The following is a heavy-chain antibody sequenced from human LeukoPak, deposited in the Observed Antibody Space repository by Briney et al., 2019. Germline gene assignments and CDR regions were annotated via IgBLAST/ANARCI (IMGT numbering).Heavy chain of an antibody. V-gene: IGHV3-23*01. D-gene: IGHD2-21*02. J-gene: IGHJ4*02. CDR3: AKGLIVVVTATPFDY. Sequence: PGGSLIPSCAASGFTFSSYAMSWVRQAPGKGLEWVSAISGSGGSTYYADSVKGRFTISRDNSKNTLYLQMNSLRAEDTAVYYCAKGLIVVVTATPFDYWGQGTLVTVSS. CDR2: ISGSGGST. CDR1: GFTFSSYA.